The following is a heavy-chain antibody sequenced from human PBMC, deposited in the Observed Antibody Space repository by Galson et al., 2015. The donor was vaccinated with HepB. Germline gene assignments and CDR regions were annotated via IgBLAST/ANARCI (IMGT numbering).Heavy chain of an antibody. CDR3: ARRYCSGGSCYYFDY. J-gene: IGHJ4*02. CDR1: GYSFTSYW. CDR2: IYPGDSDT. Sequence: QSGAEVKKPGESLKISCKGSGYSFTSYWIGWVRQMPGKGLEWMGIIYPGDSDTRYSPSFQGQVTISADKSISTAYLQWSSLKASDTAMYYCARRYCSGGSCYYFDYWGQGTLVTVSS. D-gene: IGHD2-15*01. V-gene: IGHV5-51*01.